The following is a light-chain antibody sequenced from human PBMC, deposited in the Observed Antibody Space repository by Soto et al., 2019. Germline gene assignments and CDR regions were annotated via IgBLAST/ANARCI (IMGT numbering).Light chain of an antibody. J-gene: IGKJ4*01. CDR3: QQYNSYSPLT. Sequence: IQMTQSPSTLSASVGDRVTITCRASQSISSWLAWYQQKPGKAPKLLIYDASSLESGVPSRFSGSGSGIEFTLTISSLQPDDFATYYCQQYNSYSPLTFGGGTKVDIK. CDR2: DAS. V-gene: IGKV1-5*01. CDR1: QSISSW.